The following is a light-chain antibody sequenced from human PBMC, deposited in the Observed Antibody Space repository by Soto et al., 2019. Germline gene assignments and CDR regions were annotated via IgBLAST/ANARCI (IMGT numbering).Light chain of an antibody. Sequence: EMVLTQSPATLSLSPGERATLSCGASQSVSGYLAWYQQKPGQAPRLLMYDASNRATGIPARFSGSGSGTDFTLTISSLEPEDFAVYYCQQRSNWPSTFGGGTKVEIK. V-gene: IGKV3-11*01. CDR3: QQRSNWPST. CDR1: QSVSGY. CDR2: DAS. J-gene: IGKJ4*01.